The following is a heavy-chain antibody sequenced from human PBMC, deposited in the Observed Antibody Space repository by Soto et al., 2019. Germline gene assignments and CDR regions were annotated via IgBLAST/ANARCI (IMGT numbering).Heavy chain of an antibody. CDR2: ISYDGSNK. V-gene: IGHV3-30-3*01. CDR3: ARDLFCSSTSCYDVDY. Sequence: QVQLVESGGGVVQPGRSLRLSCAASGFTFSSYAMHWVRQAPGKGLEWVAVISYDGSNKYYADSVKGRFTISRDNSKNTLYLQMNSLRAEDTAVYYCARDLFCSSTSCYDVDYWGQGTLVTVSS. D-gene: IGHD2-2*01. J-gene: IGHJ4*02. CDR1: GFTFSSYA.